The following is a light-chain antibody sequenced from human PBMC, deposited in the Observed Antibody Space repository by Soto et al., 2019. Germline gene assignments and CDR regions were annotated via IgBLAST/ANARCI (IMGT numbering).Light chain of an antibody. CDR3: HLWDIRSDQVV. CDR2: DDT. CDR1: NIGSKS. Sequence: SYELTQPPSVSVAPGQTARITCGGNNIGSKSVHWYRQKPGQAPVLDVSDDTDRPSGIPERFSGSKSANTANLTISGVEGGDEADYYCHLWDIRSDQVVFGGGIKLTVL. J-gene: IGLJ2*01. V-gene: IGLV3-21*02.